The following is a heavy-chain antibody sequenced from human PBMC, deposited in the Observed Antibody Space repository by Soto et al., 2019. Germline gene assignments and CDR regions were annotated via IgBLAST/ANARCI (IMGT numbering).Heavy chain of an antibody. CDR1: GGSISGYY. D-gene: IGHD5-18*01. J-gene: IGHJ5*02. CDR2: IYSDGTT. V-gene: IGHV4-4*07. CDR3: ARDRGYRSGSFGS. Sequence: TLSLTCIVSGGSISGYYWSWIRQPAGKELEWIGRIYSDGTTNYNPSLKGRGTMSVDTSKKQISLKLTSVTAADTAMYYCARDRGYRSGSFGSWGQGVLVTVSS.